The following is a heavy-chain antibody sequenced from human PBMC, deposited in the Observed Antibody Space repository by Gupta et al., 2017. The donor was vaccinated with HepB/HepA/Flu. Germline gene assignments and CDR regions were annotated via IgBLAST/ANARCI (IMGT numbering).Heavy chain of an antibody. CDR3: TTAVYFWSAMDV. CDR1: GFTFNGKA. V-gene: IGHV3-23*01. J-gene: IGHJ6*03. CDR2: IGNDIKT. Sequence: EIQLLESGGGLVQPGGSLSLSCDVSGFTFNGKAMSWVRQAPGKGLEGVSGIGNDIKTNEAESVRGRFTISRDNAKNTLYLQMKRLRDEDTAVYYWTTAVYFWSAMDVWVKGTTV. D-gene: IGHD3-3*01.